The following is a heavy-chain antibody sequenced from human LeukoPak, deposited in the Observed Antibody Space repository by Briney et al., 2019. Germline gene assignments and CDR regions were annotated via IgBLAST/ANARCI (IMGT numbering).Heavy chain of an antibody. D-gene: IGHD3-9*01. Sequence: ASVKVSCTASGYTFTSYAMHWVHQAPGQRLEWMGWINAGNGNTKYSQKFQGRVTITRDTSASTAYMELSSLRSEDTAVYYCARGLHYDILAGYYPYFDYWGQGTLVTVSS. CDR2: INAGNGNT. J-gene: IGHJ4*02. CDR3: ARGLHYDILAGYYPYFDY. V-gene: IGHV1-3*01. CDR1: GYTFTSYA.